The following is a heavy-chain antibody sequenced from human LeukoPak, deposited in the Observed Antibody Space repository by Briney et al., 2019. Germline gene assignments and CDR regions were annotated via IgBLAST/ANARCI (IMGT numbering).Heavy chain of an antibody. CDR3: AKVPLYCSSTSCFLDY. J-gene: IGHJ4*02. CDR2: ISGSGGST. V-gene: IGHV3-23*01. CDR1: GFTFSSYA. Sequence: GGSLRLSCAASGFTFSSYAMSWVRQAPGKGLEWVSAISGSGGSTYYADSVKGRFTISRDNSKNTLYLQMNSLRAEDTAVYYCAKVPLYCSSTSCFLDYWGQGTLVTVSS. D-gene: IGHD2-2*01.